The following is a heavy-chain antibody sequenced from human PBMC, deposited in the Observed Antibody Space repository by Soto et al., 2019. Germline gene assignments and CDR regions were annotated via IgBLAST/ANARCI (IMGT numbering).Heavy chain of an antibody. CDR3: ARDRITIFGVVTNNWFDP. V-gene: IGHV4-59*01. CDR2: VYYSGST. CDR1: GGSISSYY. Sequence: SETLSLTCTVSGGSISSYYWSWIRQPPGKGLEWIGYVYYSGSTNYNPSLKSRVTISVDTSKNQFSLKLSSVSAADTAVYYCARDRITIFGVVTNNWFDPWGQGTLVTVST. D-gene: IGHD3-3*01. J-gene: IGHJ5*02.